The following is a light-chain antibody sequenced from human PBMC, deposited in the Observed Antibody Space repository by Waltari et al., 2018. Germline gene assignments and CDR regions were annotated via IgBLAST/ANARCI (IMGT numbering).Light chain of an antibody. J-gene: IGLJ2*01. Sequence: QSVLSQPPSVSGAPGQRVTISCTGGGSNIGGGYDVNWYQQLPGAAPKLLIFGNNPRPSGVPDRFSGSKSEASASLAITGLQSEDEADYYCQSYDSSLTAVVFGGGTKLTVL. CDR3: QSYDSSLTAVV. CDR2: GNN. CDR1: GSNIGGGYD. V-gene: IGLV1-40*01.